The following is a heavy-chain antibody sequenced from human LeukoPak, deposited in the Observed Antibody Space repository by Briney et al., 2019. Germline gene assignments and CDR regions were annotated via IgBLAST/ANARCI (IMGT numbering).Heavy chain of an antibody. CDR1: GFIFSSYE. V-gene: IGHV3-48*03. CDR2: ISSSGSTT. Sequence: PGGSLRLSCAVSGFIFSSYEMNWVRETPGKGLEWVSFISSSGSTTHYADSVKGRFTIYRDNARKSLYLQLNSLRPEDTAVYLCARRRGVRGTDDYYGMDVWGQGTTVTVSS. J-gene: IGHJ6*02. D-gene: IGHD2-8*01. CDR3: ARRRGVRGTDDYYGMDV.